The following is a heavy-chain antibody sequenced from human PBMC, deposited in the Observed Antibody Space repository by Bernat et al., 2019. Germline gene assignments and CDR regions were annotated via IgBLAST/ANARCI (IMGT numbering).Heavy chain of an antibody. J-gene: IGHJ3*02. CDR3: ARDMYYYDSSGYYHYDAFHI. CDR1: GGPIISDY. V-gene: IGHV4-59*01. Sequence: QVQLQESGPGLVKPSETLSFTCTVSGGPIISDYWSWLRQPPGKGLQWIGFIYYSGGTNYNPSLKSRVTISVDTSKNQFSLRLSSVTAADTAVYYCARDMYYYDSSGYYHYDAFHIWGQGTMVTVSS. D-gene: IGHD3-22*01. CDR2: IYYSGGT.